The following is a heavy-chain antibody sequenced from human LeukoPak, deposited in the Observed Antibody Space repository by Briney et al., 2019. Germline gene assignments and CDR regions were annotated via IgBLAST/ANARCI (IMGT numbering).Heavy chain of an antibody. D-gene: IGHD3-22*01. Sequence: PGGSLRLSCAASGFTFSSYAMHWVRQAPGKGLEWVAVISYDGSNKYYADSVKGRFTISRDNSKNTLYLQMNSLRAEDTAVYYCARLIVEGDWFDPWGQGTLVTVSS. V-gene: IGHV3-30*14. CDR3: ARLIVEGDWFDP. CDR2: ISYDGSNK. CDR1: GFTFSSYA. J-gene: IGHJ5*02.